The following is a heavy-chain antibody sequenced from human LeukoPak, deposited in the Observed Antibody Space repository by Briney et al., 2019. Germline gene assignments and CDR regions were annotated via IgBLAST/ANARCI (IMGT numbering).Heavy chain of an antibody. D-gene: IGHD3-10*02. Sequence: PSETPSLTCTVSGGSISSYYWSWIRQPAGKGLECVGRMYTSGNTNYNPSLKSRVTMSVDTSKDQFSLKLSSVTAADTAVYYCARGYYGRGDSWGQGTTVTVSS. CDR3: ARGYYGRGDS. CDR2: MYTSGNT. J-gene: IGHJ6*02. CDR1: GGSISSYY. V-gene: IGHV4-4*07.